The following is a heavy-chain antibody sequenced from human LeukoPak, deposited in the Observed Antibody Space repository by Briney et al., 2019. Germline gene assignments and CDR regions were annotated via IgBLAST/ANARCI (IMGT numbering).Heavy chain of an antibody. Sequence: GGSLRLSCAASGSTFSSYAMNWVRQAPGKGLEWVSGISGSGGSTDYADSVKGRFTISRDNSKNTLYLQMNSLRADDTAVYYCAKDRVSSYRVGYFDYWGQGTLVTVSS. V-gene: IGHV3-23*01. CDR1: GSTFSSYA. CDR2: ISGSGGST. CDR3: AKDRVSSYRVGYFDY. D-gene: IGHD1-26*01. J-gene: IGHJ4*02.